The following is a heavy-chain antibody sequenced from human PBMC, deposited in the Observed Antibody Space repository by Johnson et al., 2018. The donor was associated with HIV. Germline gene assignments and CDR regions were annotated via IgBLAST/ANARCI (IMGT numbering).Heavy chain of an antibody. CDR2: IYSGGST. Sequence: VQLLESGGGLVQPGGSLRLSCAASGFTVSSNYMSWVRQAPGKGLEWVSVIYSGGSTYYADSVKGRFTISRDNSKNTLYLQMNSLRAEDTAVYYCARLHCSSTSCYEGGGDAFDIWGQGTMVTVSS. V-gene: IGHV3-66*04. CDR1: GFTVSSNY. D-gene: IGHD2-2*01. J-gene: IGHJ3*02. CDR3: ARLHCSSTSCYEGGGDAFDI.